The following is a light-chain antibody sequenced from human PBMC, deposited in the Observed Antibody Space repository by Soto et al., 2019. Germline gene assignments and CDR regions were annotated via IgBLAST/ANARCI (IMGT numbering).Light chain of an antibody. J-gene: IGKJ5*01. CDR2: DAS. CDR3: QQYGSSSIT. CDR1: QSVSSSY. V-gene: IGKV3-20*01. Sequence: EIVLTQSPGTLSLSPGERATLTCRASQSVSSSYLAWYQQKPGQAPRLLIYDASSRATGIPDRFSGSGSGTDFTLTISRQEPEDFAMYYCQQYGSSSITFGQGTRLDIX.